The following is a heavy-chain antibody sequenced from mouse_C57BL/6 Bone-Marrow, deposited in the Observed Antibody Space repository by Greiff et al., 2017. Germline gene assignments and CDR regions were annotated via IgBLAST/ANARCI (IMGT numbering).Heavy chain of an antibody. V-gene: IGHV1-26*01. CDR1: GYTFTDYY. J-gene: IGHJ2*01. CDR2: INPNNGGT. Sequence: VQLQQSGPELVKPGASVKISCKASGYTFTDYYMNWVKQSHGKSLEWIGDINPNNGGTSYNQKLKGKATLTVDKSSSTAYMGLRILPSEDSAVYYCAIDYYVSSWYFDYWGQGTILTVSA. D-gene: IGHD1-1*01. CDR3: AIDYYVSSWYFDY.